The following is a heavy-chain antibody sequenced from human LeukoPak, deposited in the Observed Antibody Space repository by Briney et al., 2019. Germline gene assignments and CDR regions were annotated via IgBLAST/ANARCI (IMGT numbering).Heavy chain of an antibody. CDR1: GFTFSSYA. D-gene: IGHD4-11*01. CDR3: ARAVDDYSPSDYYFDY. CDR2: ISSNGGST. Sequence: AGGSLRLSCAASGFTFSSYAMHWVRQAPGKGLEYVSAISSNGGSTYYANSVKGRFTISRDNSKNTLYLQMGSLRAEDMAVYYCARAVDDYSPSDYYFDYWGQGTLVTVSS. V-gene: IGHV3-64*01. J-gene: IGHJ4*02.